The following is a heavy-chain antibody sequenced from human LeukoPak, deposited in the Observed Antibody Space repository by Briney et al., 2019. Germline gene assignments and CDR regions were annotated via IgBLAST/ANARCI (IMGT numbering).Heavy chain of an antibody. Sequence: ASVTVSCQACGYRFTRHCISWVRQAPGHGREWMGWISAYIGNTNYAQKLQGTVTMTTDTSTSTAYRELRSLRSDDTAVYYCARSPKAEGYDYVWGGYPPWFDYWGQGTLVTVSS. J-gene: IGHJ4*02. CDR2: ISAYIGNT. V-gene: IGHV1-18*01. CDR1: GYRFTRHC. CDR3: ARSPKAEGYDYVWGGYPPWFDY. D-gene: IGHD3-16*02.